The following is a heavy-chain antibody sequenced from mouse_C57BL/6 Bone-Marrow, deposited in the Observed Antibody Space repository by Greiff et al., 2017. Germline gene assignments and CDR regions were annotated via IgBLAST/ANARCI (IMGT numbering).Heavy chain of an antibody. J-gene: IGHJ3*01. CDR1: GFTFSDYY. CDR2: ISNGGGST. CDR3: ARGPY. Sequence: EVMLVESGGGLVQPGGSLKLSCAASGFTFSDYYMYWVRQTPEKRLEWVAYISNGGGSTYYPDTVKGRFTISRDNAKTTLYLQMRRLKSEDTAMYYCARGPYWGQGTLVTVSA. V-gene: IGHV5-12*01.